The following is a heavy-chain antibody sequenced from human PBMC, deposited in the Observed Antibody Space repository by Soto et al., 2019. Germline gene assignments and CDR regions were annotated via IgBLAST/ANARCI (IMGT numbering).Heavy chain of an antibody. Sequence: GGSLRLSCAASGFTFSDYYMSWIRQAPGKGQEWLSYISSSSSTIYYADSGKGRLTISRDNAKNSLYLQMNSLRAEATAVYYCGGGAARFYGMDIWGQGTTVTISS. D-gene: IGHD6-6*01. CDR2: ISSSSSTI. J-gene: IGHJ6*02. CDR1: GFTFSDYY. CDR3: GGGAARFYGMDI. V-gene: IGHV3-11*01.